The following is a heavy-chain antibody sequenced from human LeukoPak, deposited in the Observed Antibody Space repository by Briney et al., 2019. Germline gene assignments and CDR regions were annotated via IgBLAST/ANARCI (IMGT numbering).Heavy chain of an antibody. J-gene: IGHJ4*02. D-gene: IGHD3-10*01. Sequence: GGSLRLSCAASGFTFSSYAMSWVCQAPGKGLEWVSAISGSGGSTYYADSVKGRFTISRDNSKNTLYLQMNSLRAEDTAVYYCAKDRGGSGGLDYWGQGTLVTVSS. CDR3: AKDRGGSGGLDY. CDR2: ISGSGGST. CDR1: GFTFSSYA. V-gene: IGHV3-23*01.